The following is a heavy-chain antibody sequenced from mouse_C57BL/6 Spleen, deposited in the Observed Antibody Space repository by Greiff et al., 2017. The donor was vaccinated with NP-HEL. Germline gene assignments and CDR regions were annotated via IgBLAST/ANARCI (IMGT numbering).Heavy chain of an antibody. D-gene: IGHD4-1*01. J-gene: IGHJ2*01. CDR3: TRDRGANWDSGYFDY. CDR2: ISSGGDYI. V-gene: IGHV5-9-1*02. CDR1: GFTFSSYA. Sequence: EVQLQESGEGLVKPGGSLKLSCAASGFTFSSYAMSWVRQTPEKRLEWVAYISSGGDYIYYADTVKGRFTISRDNARNTLYLQMSSLKAEDTAMYYCTRDRGANWDSGYFDYWGQGTTLTVSS.